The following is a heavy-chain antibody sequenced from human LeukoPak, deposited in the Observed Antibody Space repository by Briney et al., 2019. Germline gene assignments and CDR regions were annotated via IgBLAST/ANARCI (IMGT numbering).Heavy chain of an antibody. CDR2: IYTSGSP. CDR1: GGSISLYY. Sequence: SETLSLTCTVSGGSISLYYWSWIRQPAGKGLEWIGRIYTSGSPDYNPSLKSRITMSVNTSKNQFSLNLSSVTAADTAVYHCARDPGSGSYYLAFDIWGRGTMVTVSS. V-gene: IGHV4-4*07. J-gene: IGHJ3*02. D-gene: IGHD3-10*01. CDR3: ARDPGSGSYYLAFDI.